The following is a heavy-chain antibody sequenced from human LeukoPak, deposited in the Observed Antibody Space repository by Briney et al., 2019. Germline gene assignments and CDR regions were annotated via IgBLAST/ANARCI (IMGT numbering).Heavy chain of an antibody. CDR1: GGSISSYY. J-gene: IGHJ4*02. V-gene: IGHV4-59*08. Sequence: SETLSLTCTVSGGSISSYYWSWIRQPPGKGLEWIGYIYYSGSTNYNPSLKSRVTISVDTSKNQFSLKLSSVTAADTAVYYCARTDISTGYYFDYWGQGTLVTVSS. CDR3: ARTDISTGYYFDY. CDR2: IYYSGST. D-gene: IGHD3-9*01.